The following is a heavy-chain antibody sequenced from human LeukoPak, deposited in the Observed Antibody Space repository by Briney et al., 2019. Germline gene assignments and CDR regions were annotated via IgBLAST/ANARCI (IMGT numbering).Heavy chain of an antibody. CDR3: ARRIAAAGDFDY. V-gene: IGHV4-59*08. CDR2: IYYSGST. CDR1: GGSINNYY. D-gene: IGHD6-13*01. J-gene: IGHJ4*02. Sequence: PSETLSLTCTVSGGSINNYYWSWIRQPPGKGLEWIGYIYYSGSTNYNPSLKSRVTISVDTSKNQFSLKLSSVTAADTAVYYCARRIAAAGDFDYWGQGTLVTVSS.